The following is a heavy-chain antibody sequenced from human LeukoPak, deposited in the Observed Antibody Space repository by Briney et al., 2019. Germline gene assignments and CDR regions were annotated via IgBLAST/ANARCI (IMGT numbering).Heavy chain of an antibody. D-gene: IGHD3-10*01. V-gene: IGHV4-61*02. CDR2: INTSGST. CDR1: GGSTSSGSYY. CDR3: VSAKFLVRGVSWFDP. J-gene: IGHJ5*02. Sequence: SETLSLTCTVSGGSTSSGSYYWRCIRQPAGKGLEWIGRINTSGSTNYNPSLKSRVTISVDTSKNQFSLKLTSVTAADTAVYYCVSAKFLVRGVSWFDPWGQGTLVTVSS.